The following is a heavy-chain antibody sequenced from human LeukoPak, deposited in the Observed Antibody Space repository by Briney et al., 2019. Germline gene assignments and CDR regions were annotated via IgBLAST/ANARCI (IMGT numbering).Heavy chain of an antibody. CDR2: IFSHGET. V-gene: IGHV3-66*01. Sequence: GGSLRLSCAASGFTVRNNYMNWVRQAPGKGLEWVSLIFSHGETSYADSVKGRFTISRDNSKNTLYLQMNGLRVEDTAVYYCARDPPAVSINTYAWGQGTLVTVSS. CDR1: GFTVRNNY. J-gene: IGHJ4*02. D-gene: IGHD2-8*01. CDR3: ARDPPAVSINTYA.